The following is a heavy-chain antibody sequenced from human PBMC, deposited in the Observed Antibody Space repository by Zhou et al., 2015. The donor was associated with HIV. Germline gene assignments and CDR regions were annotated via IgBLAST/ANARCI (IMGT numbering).Heavy chain of an antibody. D-gene: IGHD1-7*01. V-gene: IGHV1-69*01. Sequence: QVHLVQSGAEVKKPGSSMKVSCKASGGTFSSYAISWVRQAPGQGLEWMGGIIPLSGASSYAHKFQDRLTITADESTSTAYMELSSLRSEDTAVYYCARPRTSYNWDYQFDYWGQGTLVTVSS. CDR2: IIPLSGAS. CDR3: ARPRTSYNWDYQFDY. J-gene: IGHJ4*02. CDR1: GGTFSSYA.